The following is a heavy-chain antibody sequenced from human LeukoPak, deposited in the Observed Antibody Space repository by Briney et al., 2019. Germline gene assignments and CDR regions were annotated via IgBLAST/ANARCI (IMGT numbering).Heavy chain of an antibody. D-gene: IGHD3-16*01. Sequence: GGSLRLSCAASGFTFSSYAMSWVRQAPGKGLEWVGRIKSEPNGGTTDYNVAVKGRFIVSRDDSKNTVYLQMNSLKSEDTAVYYCATGGYEFDAWGQGTLVTVSS. CDR1: GFTFSSYA. CDR3: ATGGYEFDA. J-gene: IGHJ5*02. CDR2: IKSEPNGGTT. V-gene: IGHV3-15*01.